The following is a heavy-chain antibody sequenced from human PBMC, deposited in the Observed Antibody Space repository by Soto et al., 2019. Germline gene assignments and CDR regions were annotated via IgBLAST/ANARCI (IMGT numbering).Heavy chain of an antibody. CDR2: IYHSGST. D-gene: IGHD2-2*01. Sequence: SSETLSLTCAVSGGSISSGGYSWSWIRQPPGKGLEWIGYIYHSGSTYYNPSLKSRVTISVDRSKNQFSLKLSSVTAADTAVYYCARGPAYSSTAYYYYYYGMDVWGQGXTVTVYS. CDR3: ARGPAYSSTAYYYYYYGMDV. J-gene: IGHJ6*02. CDR1: GGSISSGGYS. V-gene: IGHV4-30-2*01.